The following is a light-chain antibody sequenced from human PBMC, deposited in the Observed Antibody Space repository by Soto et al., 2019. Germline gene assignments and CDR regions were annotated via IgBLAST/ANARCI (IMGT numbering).Light chain of an antibody. V-gene: IGKV1-39*01. CDR2: AAS. CDR3: QQSYTALVFT. Sequence: DIQMTQSPSSLSASVGDGVTITCRSSQRIGNYLNWYQNXLAKGPXLLIYAASSLQSGVPSRFSGSGSGTNFTLTISSLQPEDFANYYGQQSYTALVFTFGPGTKVDIK. J-gene: IGKJ3*01. CDR1: QRIGNY.